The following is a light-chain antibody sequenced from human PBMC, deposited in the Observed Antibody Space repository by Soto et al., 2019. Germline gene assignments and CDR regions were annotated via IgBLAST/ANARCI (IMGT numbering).Light chain of an antibody. Sequence: DIVMTQSPLSLPVTPGEPASISCRSSQSLLHSNGYTYLDWYLQKPGQSPQLLIYWGSNRASGVPDRFSGSGSGTDFTLKISRVEAEDVGFYYCMQALQTPLTFGPGTKVYIK. CDR2: WGS. CDR1: QSLLHSNGYTY. V-gene: IGKV2-28*01. CDR3: MQALQTPLT. J-gene: IGKJ3*01.